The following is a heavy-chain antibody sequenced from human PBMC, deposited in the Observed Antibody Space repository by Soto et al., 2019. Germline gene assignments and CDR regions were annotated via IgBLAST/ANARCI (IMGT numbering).Heavy chain of an antibody. D-gene: IGHD5-12*01. V-gene: IGHV4-59*01. J-gene: IGHJ6*02. Sequence: PSETLSLTCTVSGGSISSYCWSWIRQPPGKGLEWSGYIYYSGSTNYNPSLKSRVTISVDTSKTPFSLKLSSVTAADTAVYYCARSTSLVDIVGYGMDVWGQGTTVTVSS. CDR3: ARSTSLVDIVGYGMDV. CDR1: GGSISSYC. CDR2: IYYSGST.